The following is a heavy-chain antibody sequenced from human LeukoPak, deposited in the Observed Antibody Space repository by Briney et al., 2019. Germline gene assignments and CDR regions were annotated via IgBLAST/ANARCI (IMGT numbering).Heavy chain of an antibody. J-gene: IGHJ4*02. Sequence: GASVKVSCKASGYTFTSYGISWVRQAPGQGLEWMGRINPNSGGTNYAQKFQGRVTMTRDTSISTAYMELSRLRSDDTAVYYCARTENGSYMEYWGQGTLVTVSS. CDR1: GYTFTSYG. V-gene: IGHV1-2*06. CDR3: ARTENGSYMEY. D-gene: IGHD1-26*01. CDR2: INPNSGGT.